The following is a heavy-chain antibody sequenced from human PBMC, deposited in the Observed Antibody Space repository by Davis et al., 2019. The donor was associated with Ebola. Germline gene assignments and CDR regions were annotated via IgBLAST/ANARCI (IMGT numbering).Heavy chain of an antibody. CDR3: ARGRGRWLRSASIGY. V-gene: IGHV4-4*02. D-gene: IGHD5-12*01. CDR1: GGSISSSNW. Sequence: SETLSLTCAVSGGSISSSNWWSWVRQPPGKGLEWIGEINHSGSTNYNPSLKSRVTISVDTSKNQFSLKLSSVTAADTAVYYCARGRGRWLRSASIGYWGQGTLVTVSS. CDR2: INHSGST. J-gene: IGHJ4*02.